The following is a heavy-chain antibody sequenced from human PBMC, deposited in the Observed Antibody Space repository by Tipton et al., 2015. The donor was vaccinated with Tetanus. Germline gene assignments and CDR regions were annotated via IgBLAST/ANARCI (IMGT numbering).Heavy chain of an antibody. CDR3: ARHWWGYDGLSGDNWFYP. CDR1: GFSLTTYA. D-gene: IGHD3-3*01. Sequence: QLVQSGSELKMPGASVKGSCKASGFSLTTYAINWVRQAPGQGIEWMGWINTNTGNPTHAQGFTRRIGFSLDTSVSRAYLQNSTLKADDSAVYYCARHWWGYDGLSGDNWFYPWGQGTLVTLSP. V-gene: IGHV7-4-1*02. J-gene: IGHJ5*02. CDR2: INTNTGNP.